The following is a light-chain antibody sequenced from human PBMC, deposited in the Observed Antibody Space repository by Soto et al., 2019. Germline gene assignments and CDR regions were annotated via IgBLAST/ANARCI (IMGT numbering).Light chain of an antibody. Sequence: EIWLTQSPATLSLSPGERATLSCGASRSVWKELAWYQQKPGQAPRLLIYDASDRATGVPGRFSGSGSGTDFTLTIGSLETEDFAVYFCQQRSNWHPITFGQGTRLEIK. CDR1: RSVWKE. V-gene: IGKV3-11*01. J-gene: IGKJ5*01. CDR2: DAS. CDR3: QQRSNWHPIT.